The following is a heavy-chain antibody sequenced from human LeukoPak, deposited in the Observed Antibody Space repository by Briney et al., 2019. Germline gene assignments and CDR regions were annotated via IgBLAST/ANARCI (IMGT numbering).Heavy chain of an antibody. CDR2: INRDGSVT. J-gene: IGHJ3*01. D-gene: IGHD4-23*01. CDR3: VRDLSPAYGGHYYDAFDF. Sequence: GGALRLSCAASGFTFTTYWMAGVRQAPGKGVEGVAHINRDGSVTYYVDSLNVPFTISSANAKNSLYLQMTILRAEDTALYSCVRDLSPAYGGHYYDAFDFWGQGTMVTVSS. V-gene: IGHV3-7*01. CDR1: GFTFTTYW.